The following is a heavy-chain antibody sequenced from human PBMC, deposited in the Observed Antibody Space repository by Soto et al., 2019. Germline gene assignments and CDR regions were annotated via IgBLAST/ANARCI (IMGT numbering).Heavy chain of an antibody. D-gene: IGHD2-15*01. J-gene: IGHJ4*01. Sequence: ASVKVSCKTSGYTFTTHAMHWVRLAPGQTFEWLGWINTGNGDTQYPQKFQDRVTVTRDTSASTVYMELSSLDFEDTAMYYCASDLVVNDYWG. CDR1: GYTFTTHA. CDR2: INTGNGDT. V-gene: IGHV1-3*04. CDR3: ASDLVVNDY.